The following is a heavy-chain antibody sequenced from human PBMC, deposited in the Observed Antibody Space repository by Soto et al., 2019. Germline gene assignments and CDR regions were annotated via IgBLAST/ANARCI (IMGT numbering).Heavy chain of an antibody. CDR2: INWNGGST. J-gene: IGHJ6*03. CDR1: GFTFDDYG. CDR3: ARGRTGTVTPKDYYYYMDV. Sequence: GGSLRLSCAASGFTFDDYGMSWVRQAPGKGLEWVSGINWNGGSTGYADAVKGRFTISRDNAKNSLYLQVNSLRAEETALYHCARGRTGTVTPKDYYYYMDVWGKGTTVTVSS. D-gene: IGHD4-17*01. V-gene: IGHV3-20*01.